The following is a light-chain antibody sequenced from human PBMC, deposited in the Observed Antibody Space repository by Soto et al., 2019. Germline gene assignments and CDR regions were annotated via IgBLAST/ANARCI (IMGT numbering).Light chain of an antibody. V-gene: IGLV2-14*01. CDR2: DVN. CDR1: SSDVGGYNY. CDR3: SSYTSSSTYV. Sequence: QSALTQPASVSGSPGQSITISCTGTSSDVGGYNYVSWYQQHPAKAPKLMIYDVNNRPSGVSNRFSGSKSGNTASLTISGLQAEDEADYYCSSYTSSSTYVFGTGTKLTVL. J-gene: IGLJ1*01.